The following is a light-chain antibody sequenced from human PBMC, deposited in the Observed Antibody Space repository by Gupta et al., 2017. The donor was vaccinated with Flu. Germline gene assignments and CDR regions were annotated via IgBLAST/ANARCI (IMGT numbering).Light chain of an antibody. J-gene: IGLJ1*01. CDR1: GSDVGGYNY. CDR3: SSYTSSSTYV. Sequence: QSALTQPASVSGSPGQSITISCTGTGSDVGGYNYVSWHQQHPGKAPKLMIYEVSNRPSGVSNRFSGSKSGNTASLTISGLQAEDEADYYCSSYTSSSTYVFGTGTKVTVL. CDR2: EVS. V-gene: IGLV2-14*01.